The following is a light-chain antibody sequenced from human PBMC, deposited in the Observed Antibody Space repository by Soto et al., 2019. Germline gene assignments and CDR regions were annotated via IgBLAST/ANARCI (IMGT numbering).Light chain of an antibody. CDR2: EVS. V-gene: IGLV2-23*02. CDR3: CSFAGSSTSV. J-gene: IGLJ3*02. Sequence: QSALTQPASVSGSPGQSITISCTGTSSEVGSYNLVSWYQQHPGKAPKLMIYEVSKRPSGVSNRFSGSKSGNTASLAISGIQGEDEADYYCCSFAGSSTSVFGGGTQLTVL. CDR1: SSEVGSYNL.